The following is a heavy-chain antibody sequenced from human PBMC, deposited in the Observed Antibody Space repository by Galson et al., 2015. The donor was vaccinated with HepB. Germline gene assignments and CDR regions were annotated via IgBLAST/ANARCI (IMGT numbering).Heavy chain of an antibody. D-gene: IGHD4-17*01. CDR1: GFTFSNFH. CDR3: ARDETVSGSAFDI. CDR2: ISFDGSYK. J-gene: IGHJ3*02. V-gene: IGHV3-30*04. Sequence: SLRLSCAASGFTFSNFHMHWVRQAPGKGLEWVALISFDGSYKYYVDSVKGRFTISRDNSKNTLYLQMNSLRAEDSTVYYCARDETVSGSAFDIWGQGTMVTVSS.